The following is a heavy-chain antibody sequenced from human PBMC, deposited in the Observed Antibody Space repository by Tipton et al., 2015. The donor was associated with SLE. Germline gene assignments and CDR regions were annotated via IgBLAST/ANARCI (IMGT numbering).Heavy chain of an antibody. CDR1: GGSISSSSYY. CDR3: ARRLVAAGNGWFFVL. Sequence: TLSLTCTVSGGSISSSSYYWGWIRQPPGKGLEWIGSIYYSGNTYYNPSLKSRVTISVDTSKNQFSLKLSSVTAADTAVYYCARRLVAAGNGWFFVLWSRCTSVTISS. V-gene: IGHV4-39*07. CDR2: IYYSGNT. J-gene: IGHJ2*01. D-gene: IGHD6-13*01.